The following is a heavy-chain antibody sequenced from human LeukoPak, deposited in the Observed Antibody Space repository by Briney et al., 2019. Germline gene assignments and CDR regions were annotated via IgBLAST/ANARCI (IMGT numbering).Heavy chain of an antibody. CDR2: INPNSGGT. D-gene: IGHD3-10*01. Sequence: GASVKVSCKASGYTFTGYYMHWVRQAPGQGLEWMGWINPNSGGTNYAQKFQGRVTMTRDTSISTAYMELSRLRSDDTAVYYCARDPGRGSGSYFMNDYWGQGTLVTVSS. CDR3: ARDPGRGSGSYFMNDY. J-gene: IGHJ4*02. CDR1: GYTFTGYY. V-gene: IGHV1-2*02.